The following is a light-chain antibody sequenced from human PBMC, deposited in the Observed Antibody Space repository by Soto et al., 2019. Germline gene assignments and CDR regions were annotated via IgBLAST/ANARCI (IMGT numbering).Light chain of an antibody. CDR2: VVS. J-gene: IGKJ2*01. Sequence: DIQLTQSPSSLSASVGDRVTITCRASQTISRNLNWYQQKPGEAPKLLMYVVSSLQGGVPSRFSGSESGTDYTLTISSLQPDDFATYYCKQSYSLPYPFGQGTKLEIK. V-gene: IGKV1-39*01. CDR1: QTISRN. CDR3: KQSYSLPYP.